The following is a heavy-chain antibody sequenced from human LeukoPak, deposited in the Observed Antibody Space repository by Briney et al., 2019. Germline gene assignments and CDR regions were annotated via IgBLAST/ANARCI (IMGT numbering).Heavy chain of an antibody. J-gene: IGHJ5*02. CDR2: IWYDGSNK. CDR1: EFTFSNYG. D-gene: IGHD3-22*01. CDR3: AREGYYESSGYPNWFDP. Sequence: GGSLRLSCTASEFTFSNYGMHWVRQAPGKGLEWVAVIWYDGSNKYHADSVKGRFTISRDNSKNTLYLQMNSLRAEDTAVYYCAREGYYESSGYPNWFDPWGQGTLVTVSS. V-gene: IGHV3-33*01.